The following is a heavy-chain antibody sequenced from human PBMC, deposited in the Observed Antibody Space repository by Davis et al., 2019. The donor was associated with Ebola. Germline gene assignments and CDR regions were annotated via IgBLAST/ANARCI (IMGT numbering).Heavy chain of an antibody. V-gene: IGHV1-46*01. CDR3: ARAYSGSYLALDY. D-gene: IGHD1-26*01. Sequence: ASVKVSCKASGYTFTSYYMHWVRQAPGQGLEWMGIINPSGGSTSYAQKFQGRVTMTEDTSTDTAYMELSSLRSEDTAVYYCARAYSGSYLALDYWGQGTLVTVSS. J-gene: IGHJ4*02. CDR2: INPSGGST. CDR1: GYTFTSYY.